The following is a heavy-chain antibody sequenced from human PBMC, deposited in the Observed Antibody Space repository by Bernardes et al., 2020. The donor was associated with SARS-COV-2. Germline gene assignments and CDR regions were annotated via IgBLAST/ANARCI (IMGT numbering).Heavy chain of an antibody. Sequence: SETLSLTCTVSGGSISSYYWSWIRQPPGKGLEWIGYIYYSGSTNYNPSLKSRVTISVDTSKNQFSLKLSSVTAADTAVYYCARDTIFVHGGMDVWGKGTTVTVSS. CDR1: GGSISSYY. V-gene: IGHV4-59*08. CDR3: ARDTIFVHGGMDV. D-gene: IGHD3-3*01. J-gene: IGHJ6*04. CDR2: IYYSGST.